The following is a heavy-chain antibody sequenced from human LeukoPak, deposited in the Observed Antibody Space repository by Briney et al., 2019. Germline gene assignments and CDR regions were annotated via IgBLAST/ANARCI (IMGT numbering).Heavy chain of an antibody. Sequence: GGSLRLSCAASGFTFSSYAMSWVRQAPGKGLEWVSAISGSGGSTYYADSVKGRFTISRDNSKNTLYLQMNSLRAEDTAVYYCANQRGGAYKPVAGIPFLYCYCGIDVWGQGTTVTVSS. CDR1: GFTFSSYA. CDR3: ANQRGGAYKPVAGIPFLYCYCGIDV. D-gene: IGHD5-24*01. J-gene: IGHJ6*02. CDR2: ISGSGGST. V-gene: IGHV3-23*01.